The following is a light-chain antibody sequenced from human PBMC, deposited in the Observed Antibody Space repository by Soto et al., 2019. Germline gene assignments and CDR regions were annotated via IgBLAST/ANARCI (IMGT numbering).Light chain of an antibody. J-gene: IGKJ5*01. CDR2: DAS. CDR1: QDISNY. CDR3: QQYDNLPIT. V-gene: IGKV1-33*01. Sequence: TQSPSSLSASVGDRVTITCQASQDISNYLNWYQQKPGKAPKLLIYDASNLETGVPSRFSGSGSGTDFTFTISSLQPEDIATYYCQQYDNLPITFGQGTRLEIK.